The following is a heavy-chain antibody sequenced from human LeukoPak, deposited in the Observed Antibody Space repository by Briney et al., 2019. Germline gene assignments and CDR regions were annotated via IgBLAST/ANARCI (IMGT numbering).Heavy chain of an antibody. D-gene: IGHD3-22*01. CDR3: ARERGFYDSSGYYPSPSDY. CDR1: GYKFTSYG. V-gene: IGHV1-2*02. J-gene: IGHJ4*02. Sequence: GASVKVSCKASGYKFTSYGISWVRQAPGQGLEWMGWINPNSGGTNYVQKFRGRVTMTRDTSISTAYMEVSRLRSDDTAVYYCARERGFYDSSGYYPSPSDYWGQGTLVTVSS. CDR2: INPNSGGT.